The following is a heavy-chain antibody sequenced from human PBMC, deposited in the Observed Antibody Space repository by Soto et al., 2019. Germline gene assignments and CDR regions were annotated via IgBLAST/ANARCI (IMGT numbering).Heavy chain of an antibody. CDR2: ISGSGGST. CDR3: AKNEDYESYYGMDV. V-gene: IGHV3-23*01. Sequence: PGGSLRLSCAASGFTFSSYSMSWVRQAPGKGLEWVSAISGSGGSTYYADSVKGRFTISRDNSKNTLYLQMNSLRAEDTAVYYCAKNEDYESYYGMDVWGQGTTVTVSS. J-gene: IGHJ6*02. D-gene: IGHD3-22*01. CDR1: GFTFSSYS.